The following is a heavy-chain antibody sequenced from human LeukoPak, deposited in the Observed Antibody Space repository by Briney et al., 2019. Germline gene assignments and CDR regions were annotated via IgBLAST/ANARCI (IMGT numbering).Heavy chain of an antibody. CDR1: GFTFSSYW. J-gene: IGHJ4*02. V-gene: IGHV3-7*01. CDR2: IKQDGSEK. Sequence: PGGSLRLSCSASGFTFSSYWMSWVRQAPGKGLEWVANIKQDGSEKYYVDSVKGRFTISRDNAKNSLYLQMNSLRAEDTAVYYCARNLVEMATIDYFDYWGQGTLVTVSS. D-gene: IGHD5-24*01. CDR3: ARNLVEMATIDYFDY.